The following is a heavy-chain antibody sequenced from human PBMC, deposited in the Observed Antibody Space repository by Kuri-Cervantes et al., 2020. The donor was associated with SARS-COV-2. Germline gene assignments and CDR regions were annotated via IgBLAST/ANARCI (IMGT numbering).Heavy chain of an antibody. CDR2: IKPNSGGT. J-gene: IGHJ4*02. D-gene: IGHD2-2*01. Sequence: ASVKDSCKATGYTYTGYYMHWVRQAPGQGLEWMGWIKPNSGGTNYAQKFQGRVTMTRDTSISTAYMELSRLRSDDTAVYYCARGGKYQLLCRCEYYFDYWGQGTLVTVSS. CDR3: ARGGKYQLLCRCEYYFDY. CDR1: GYTYTGYY. V-gene: IGHV1-2*02.